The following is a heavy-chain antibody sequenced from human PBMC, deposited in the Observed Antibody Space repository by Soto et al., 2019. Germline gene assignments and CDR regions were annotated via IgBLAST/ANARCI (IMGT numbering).Heavy chain of an antibody. CDR2: MQPSSGRT. D-gene: IGHD1-26*01. CDR3: ARGVTAGVDY. J-gene: IGHJ4*02. V-gene: IGHV1-8*01. CDR1: GYSFTSLD. Sequence: ASVKVSCKASGYSFTSLDINWVRQTTGQGLEWMGWMQPSSGRTGYAQKFQGRVTMTRDTSINTAYMELSSLTSGDTAFYYCARGVTAGVDYWGQGTLVTVSS.